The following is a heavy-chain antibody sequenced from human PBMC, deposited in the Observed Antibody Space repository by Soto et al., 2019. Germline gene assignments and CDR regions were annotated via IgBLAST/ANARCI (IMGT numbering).Heavy chain of an antibody. J-gene: IGHJ4*02. D-gene: IGHD3-22*01. CDR2: IYYSGST. Sequence: SETLSLTCTVSGGSISSGGYYWSWIRQHPGKGLEWIGYIYYSGSTYYNPSLKSRVTISVDTSKNQFSLKLSSVTAADTAVYYCARQDLYYDSSYLDXWGQGTLVTVSS. V-gene: IGHV4-31*03. CDR1: GGSISSGGYY. CDR3: ARQDLYYDSSYLDX.